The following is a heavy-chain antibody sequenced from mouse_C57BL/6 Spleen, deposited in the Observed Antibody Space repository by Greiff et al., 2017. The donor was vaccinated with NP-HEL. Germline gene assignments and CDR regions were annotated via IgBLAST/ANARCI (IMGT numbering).Heavy chain of an antibody. D-gene: IGHD1-1*01. CDR3: ARGDTTVVADY. V-gene: IGHV1-50*01. CDR2: IDPSDSYT. Sequence: QVQLQQPGAELVKPGASVKLSCKASGYTFTSYWMQWVKQRPGQGLEWIGEIDPSDSYTNYNQKFKGKATLTVDTSSSTAYMQLSSLTSEDSAVYYCARGDTTVVADYWGQGTTLTVSS. J-gene: IGHJ2*01. CDR1: GYTFTSYW.